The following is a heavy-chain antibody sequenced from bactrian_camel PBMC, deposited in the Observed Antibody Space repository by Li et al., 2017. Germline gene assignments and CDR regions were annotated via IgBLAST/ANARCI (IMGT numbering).Heavy chain of an antibody. V-gene: IGHV3-3*01. CDR1: EYTFSSKC. D-gene: IGHD2*01. CDR2: ICTGVGIT. Sequence: HVQLVESGGGSVEAGGSLRLSCVAPEYTFSSKCAGWFRQVPGKERGGIAAICTGVGITYYDDSVKDRFTIQDNTEHAVELQMNSLKPEDTAMYYCAARGSNVVGISATFDGMEHWGKGTQVTVS. J-gene: IGHJ7*01.